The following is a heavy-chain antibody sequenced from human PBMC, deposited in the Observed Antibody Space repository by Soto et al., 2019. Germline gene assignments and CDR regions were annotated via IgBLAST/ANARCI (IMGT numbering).Heavy chain of an antibody. D-gene: IGHD4-17*01. J-gene: IGHJ4*02. CDR3: ARHSTVTEYYFGY. Sequence: SETLSLTCTVSGGSICNYYWRWIRQPPGKGLEWIGYIYSIGRTNYNPSLKSRVTISVDTSKNQFSLKLSSVTAADTAVYYCARHSTVTEYYFGYWGQGTLVTVSS. CDR2: IYSIGRT. V-gene: IGHV4-59*08. CDR1: GGSICNYY.